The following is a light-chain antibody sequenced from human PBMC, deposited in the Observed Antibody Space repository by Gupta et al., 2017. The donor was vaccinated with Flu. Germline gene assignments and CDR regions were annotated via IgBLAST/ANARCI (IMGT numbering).Light chain of an antibody. CDR1: NIGSKR. V-gene: IGLV3-21*02. J-gene: IGLJ2*01. Sequence: GNNIGSKRVHWYQQRPGQAPVLVVYDDTGRPSGIPARFSGSNSGNTATLTIVRVEAGDEADYYCQGWDSSSDHPVVFGGGTNLAVL. CDR3: QGWDSSSDHPVV. CDR2: DDT.